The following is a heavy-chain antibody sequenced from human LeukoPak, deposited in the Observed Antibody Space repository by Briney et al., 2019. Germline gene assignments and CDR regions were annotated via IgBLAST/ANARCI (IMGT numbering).Heavy chain of an antibody. D-gene: IGHD5-24*01. V-gene: IGHV4-38-2*02. CDR1: GYSISSGYY. J-gene: IGHJ4*02. CDR2: IYHSGST. Sequence: SETLSLTCTVSGYSISSGYYWGWIRQPPGKGLEWIGSIYHSGSTYYNPSLKSRVTISVDTSKNQFSLKLSSVTAADTAVYYCATSRDGYNPFDYWGQGTLVTVSS. CDR3: ATSRDGYNPFDY.